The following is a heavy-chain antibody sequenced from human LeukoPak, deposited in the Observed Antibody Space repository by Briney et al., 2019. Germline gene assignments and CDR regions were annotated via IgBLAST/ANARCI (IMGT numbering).Heavy chain of an antibody. CDR3: ARQSGGSRILDFDY. D-gene: IGHD2-15*01. CDR1: GYSFTSYW. Sequence: PGESLKISCKGSGYSFTSYWITWVRQMPGKGLEWMGRIDPSDSYINYSPSFQGHVSISADKSITTAYLQWSGLKASDTAMYYCARQSGGSRILDFDYWGQGTLVTVSS. CDR2: IDPSDSYI. V-gene: IGHV5-10-1*01. J-gene: IGHJ4*02.